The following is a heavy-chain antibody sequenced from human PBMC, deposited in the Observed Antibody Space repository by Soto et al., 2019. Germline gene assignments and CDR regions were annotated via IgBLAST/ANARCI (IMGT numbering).Heavy chain of an antibody. D-gene: IGHD2-2*01. CDR2: IYYSGST. Sequence: SETLSLTCTVSGGSISSYYWSWIRQPPGKGLEWIGYIYYSGSTNYNPSLKSRVTISVDTSKNQFSLKLSSVTAADTAVYYCARQVEYQLLWRGGYEDYYYYYMDVWGKGTTVTVSS. CDR3: ARQVEYQLLWRGGYEDYYYYYMDV. CDR1: GGSISSYY. V-gene: IGHV4-59*08. J-gene: IGHJ6*03.